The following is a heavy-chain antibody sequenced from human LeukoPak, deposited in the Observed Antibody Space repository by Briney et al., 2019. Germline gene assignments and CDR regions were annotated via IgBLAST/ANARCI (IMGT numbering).Heavy chain of an antibody. V-gene: IGHV3-74*01. D-gene: IGHD6-6*01. CDR2: INTDGSST. Sequence: GSLRPSFSASWITFSNYWIALVRPASGEGPGLVSRINTDGSSTSYADSVKGRFTISRDNAKNTLYLQMNSLRAEDTAVYYCARGQLDYYYYMDVWGKGTTVTVSS. J-gene: IGHJ6*03. CDR3: ARGQLDYYYYMDV. CDR1: WITFSNYW.